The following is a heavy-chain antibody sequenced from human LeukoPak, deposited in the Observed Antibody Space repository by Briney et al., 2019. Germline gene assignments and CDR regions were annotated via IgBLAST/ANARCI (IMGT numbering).Heavy chain of an antibody. Sequence: PSETLSLTCIVSGGSISSTTYYWGWIRQPPGKGLEWIGSIYSGSTWYNPSLKSRVTVSADTSKNQFSLKLTSVTAADTAVYYCARDRACSNGVCSYFDYWGQGTVVTVSS. CDR2: IYSGST. CDR3: ARDRACSNGVCSYFDY. V-gene: IGHV4-39*01. CDR1: GGSISSTTYY. D-gene: IGHD2-8*01. J-gene: IGHJ4*02.